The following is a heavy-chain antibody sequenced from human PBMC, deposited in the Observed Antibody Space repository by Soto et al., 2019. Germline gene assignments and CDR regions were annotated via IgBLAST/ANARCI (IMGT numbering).Heavy chain of an antibody. J-gene: IGHJ6*02. D-gene: IGHD3-10*01. Sequence: QVQLVESGGGLVKPGGSLRLSCAASGFTFSDYHMSWIRQAPGKGLEWVSYISSGGSSIYSADSVKGRLTISRDNAKNSLYLQMNSLRAEDTAVHYCARAHMMVFSYYYGMDVWGQGTTVTVSS. CDR3: ARAHMMVFSYYYGMDV. CDR2: ISSGGSSI. CDR1: GFTFSDYH. V-gene: IGHV3-11*01.